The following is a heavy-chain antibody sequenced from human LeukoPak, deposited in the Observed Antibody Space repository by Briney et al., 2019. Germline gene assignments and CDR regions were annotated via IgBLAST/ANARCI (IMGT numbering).Heavy chain of an antibody. CDR2: ISAYNGNT. D-gene: IGHD3-22*01. Sequence: ASVKVSCKASGYTFISYGISWVRQAPGQGLEWMGWISAYNGNTNYAQKLQGRVTMTTDTSTSTAYMELRSLRSDDTAVYYCARDKHSYYYDSSGYYVFDYWGQGTLVTVSS. CDR1: GYTFISYG. J-gene: IGHJ4*02. V-gene: IGHV1-18*01. CDR3: ARDKHSYYYDSSGYYVFDY.